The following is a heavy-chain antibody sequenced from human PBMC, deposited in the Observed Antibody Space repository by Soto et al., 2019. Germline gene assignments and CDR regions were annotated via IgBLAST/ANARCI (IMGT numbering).Heavy chain of an antibody. D-gene: IGHD3-22*01. Sequence: SETLSLTCTVSGGSISSGGYYWSWIRQHPGKGLEWIGYIYYSGSTYYNPSLKSRVTISVDTSKNQFSLKLSSVTAADTAVYYCARDRRYYDKNWFDPRGQGTLDTVSS. V-gene: IGHV4-31*03. J-gene: IGHJ5*02. CDR1: GGSISSGGYY. CDR3: ARDRRYYDKNWFDP. CDR2: IYYSGST.